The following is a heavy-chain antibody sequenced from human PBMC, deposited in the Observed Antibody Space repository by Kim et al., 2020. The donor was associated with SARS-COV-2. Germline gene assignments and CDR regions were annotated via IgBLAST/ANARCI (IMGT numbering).Heavy chain of an antibody. D-gene: IGHD5-18*01. Sequence: GGSLRLSCAASGLTFSSYGMHWVRQAPGKGLEWVAVISYDGSNKYYADSVKGRFTISRDNSKNTLYLQMNSLRAEDTAVYYCSSFSYGTSNFDYWGQGTLVTVSS. J-gene: IGHJ4*02. CDR2: ISYDGSNK. CDR3: SSFSYGTSNFDY. V-gene: IGHV3-30*03. CDR1: GLTFSSYG.